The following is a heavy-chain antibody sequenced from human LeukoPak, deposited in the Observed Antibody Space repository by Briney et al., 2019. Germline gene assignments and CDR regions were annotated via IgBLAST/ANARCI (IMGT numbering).Heavy chain of an antibody. D-gene: IGHD3-22*01. CDR2: IRYDGTNK. CDR3: AKDLWYFDNTGYRYSFDY. CDR1: GFTFSSCG. V-gene: IGHV3-30*02. Sequence: QPGGSLRLSCAASGFTFSSCGMHWVRQAPGKGLEWVAFIRYDGTNKYYADSVKGRFTISRDNSKNTLYLQMNSLRAEDTAVFYCAKDLWYFDNTGYRYSFDYWGQGTLVTVSS. J-gene: IGHJ4*02.